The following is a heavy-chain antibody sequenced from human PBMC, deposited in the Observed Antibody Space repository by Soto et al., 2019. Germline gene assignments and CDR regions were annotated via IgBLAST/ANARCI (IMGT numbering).Heavy chain of an antibody. Sequence: EVQLVESGGGLVQPGGSLRLSCAASGFTFSSYSMNWVRQAPGKGLEWVSYISSSSSTIYYADSVKGRFTISRDNTKNSLYLQMNSLRDEDTAVYYCATYDFWSGSPFDYWGQGTLVTVSS. J-gene: IGHJ4*02. V-gene: IGHV3-48*02. D-gene: IGHD3-3*01. CDR2: ISSSSSTI. CDR1: GFTFSSYS. CDR3: ATYDFWSGSPFDY.